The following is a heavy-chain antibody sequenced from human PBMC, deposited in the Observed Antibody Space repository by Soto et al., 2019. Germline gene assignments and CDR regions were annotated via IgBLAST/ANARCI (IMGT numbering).Heavy chain of an antibody. CDR1: GFTFSIYY. Sequence: QVQMVQSGAEVKKPGASVKISCKASGFTFSIYYMHWVRQAPGQGHEWMGIINPRGCTGLAQEFQGRVTGTKDTFTNPVDKMMGRLSSECAVIYYGARDNVVAELGWWFDPWGQGTLVTVSS. CDR3: ARDNVVAELGWWFDP. V-gene: IGHV1-46*03. D-gene: IGHD2-15*01. J-gene: IGHJ5*02. CDR2: INPRGCT.